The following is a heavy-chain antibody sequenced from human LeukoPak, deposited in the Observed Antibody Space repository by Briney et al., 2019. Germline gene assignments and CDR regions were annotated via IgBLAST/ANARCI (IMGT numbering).Heavy chain of an antibody. CDR2: INPNSGGT. D-gene: IGHD2-2*01. V-gene: IGHV1-2*02. Sequence: ASVKVSCKASGYTFTGYYMHWVRQAPGQGLEWMGWINPNSGGTNYAQKFQGRVTMTRDTSISTAYMELSRLRSDDTAVYYCARSDIVVVPAAMFGYWGQGTLVTVSS. J-gene: IGHJ4*02. CDR3: ARSDIVVVPAAMFGY. CDR1: GYTFTGYY.